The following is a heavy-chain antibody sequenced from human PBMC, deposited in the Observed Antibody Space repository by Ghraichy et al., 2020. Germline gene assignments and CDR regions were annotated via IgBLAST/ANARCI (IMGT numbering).Heavy chain of an antibody. CDR2: ITGSGGTT. V-gene: IGHV3-23*01. Sequence: GGSLRLSCAASEFSFSSYAMSWVRQAPGKGLDWVSGITGSGGTTNSADSVKGRFTISRDNSKNMLYLQMNSLRAEDTAVYHCARATGYSYGKSALDYWGQGTLVTVSS. J-gene: IGHJ4*02. D-gene: IGHD5-18*01. CDR3: ARATGYSYGKSALDY. CDR1: EFSFSSYA.